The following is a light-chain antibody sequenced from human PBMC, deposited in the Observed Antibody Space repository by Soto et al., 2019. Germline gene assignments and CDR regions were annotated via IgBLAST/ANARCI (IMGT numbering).Light chain of an antibody. Sequence: DVVMTQSPDSLAVSLGERATINCKSSQSLLYSSNNKNYLAWYQRKPGQPPKLLIYWASTRESGVPDRFSGSGSGTDFTLTSSSLQAEDVAVYYCQQYLSIPRTFGQGTKVEIK. CDR2: WAS. J-gene: IGKJ1*01. CDR3: QQYLSIPRT. CDR1: QSLLYSSNNKNY. V-gene: IGKV4-1*01.